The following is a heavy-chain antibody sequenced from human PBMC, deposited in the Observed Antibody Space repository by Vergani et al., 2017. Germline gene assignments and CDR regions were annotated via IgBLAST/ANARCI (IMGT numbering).Heavy chain of an antibody. CDR2: IKSDGSIT. J-gene: IGHJ5*01. Sequence: DVHLAESGGGFFQPGGSLRLSCSASGFSFNSYWMHWVRQVPGKGLLWVSRIKSDGSITAYADSVEGRFTISRDNAQNTLYLQMNSLRVEDTGVYYCARARCIETCYMSNWLDSWGQGTLVTVSS. CDR1: GFSFNSYW. V-gene: IGHV3-74*03. CDR3: ARARCIETCYMSNWLDS. D-gene: IGHD3-9*01.